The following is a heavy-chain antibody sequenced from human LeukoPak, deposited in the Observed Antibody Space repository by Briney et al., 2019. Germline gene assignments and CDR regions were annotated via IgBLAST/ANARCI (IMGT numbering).Heavy chain of an antibody. Sequence: GGSLRLSCAASGFTFSSYAMSWVRQAPGKGLEWVSAISGSGGSTYYADSVKGRFTISRDNSKNSLYLQMNSLRAEDTAVYYCARVLEGHGYYYGMDVWGQGTTVTVSS. CDR3: ARVLEGHGYYYGMDV. D-gene: IGHD2-15*01. V-gene: IGHV3-23*01. CDR1: GFTFSSYA. J-gene: IGHJ6*02. CDR2: ISGSGGST.